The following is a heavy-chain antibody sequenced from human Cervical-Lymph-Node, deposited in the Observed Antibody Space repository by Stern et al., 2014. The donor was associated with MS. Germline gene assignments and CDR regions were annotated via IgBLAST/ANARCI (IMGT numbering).Heavy chain of an antibody. CDR2: IYYSGTT. CDR3: ARATDL. CDR1: GASITSYY. J-gene: IGHJ5*02. Sequence: VQLVESGPGLLRPSETLSLTCTVSGASITSYYWSWIRLPPGKGLEWIGYIYYSGTTNYNASLKGRVAISIDTSKTQFSLRLSSVTAADTAVYYCARATDLWGQGTLVTVSS. V-gene: IGHV4-59*01.